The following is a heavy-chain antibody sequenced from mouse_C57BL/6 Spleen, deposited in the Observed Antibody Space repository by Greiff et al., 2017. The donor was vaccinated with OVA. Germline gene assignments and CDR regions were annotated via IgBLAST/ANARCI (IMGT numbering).Heavy chain of an antibody. V-gene: IGHV14-2*01. Sequence: EVQLQQSGAELVKPGASVKLSCTASGFNIKDYYMHWVKQRTEQGLEWIGRIDPEDGETKYAPKFQGKATMTADTSSNTAYLQLSSLTSEDTAVYYCARSQFTATLRGFAYWGQGTLVTVSA. CDR1: GFNIKDYY. D-gene: IGHD1-2*01. CDR2: IDPEDGET. J-gene: IGHJ3*01. CDR3: ARSQFTATLRGFAY.